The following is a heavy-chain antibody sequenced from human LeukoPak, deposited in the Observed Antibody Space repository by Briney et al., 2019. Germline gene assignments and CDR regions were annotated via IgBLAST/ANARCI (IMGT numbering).Heavy chain of an antibody. J-gene: IGHJ5*02. D-gene: IGHD6-13*01. CDR2: IHDSGST. Sequence: SETLSLTCTVSGGSISSSSYYWGWIRQTPGKGLEWIAYIHDSGSTYNNPSLKSRLSISIDTSKNQFSLKLNSVTAADTAVYYCARVVAAAGNNWFDPWGQGTLVTVSS. V-gene: IGHV4-61*05. CDR1: GGSISSSSYY. CDR3: ARVVAAAGNNWFDP.